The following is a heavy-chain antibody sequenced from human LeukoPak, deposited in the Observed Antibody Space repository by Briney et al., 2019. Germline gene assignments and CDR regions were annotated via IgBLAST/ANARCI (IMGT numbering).Heavy chain of an antibody. CDR3: VGGYGWLPDY. CDR2: IKQDGSEK. CDR1: GITLSELW. V-gene: IGHV3-7*04. Sequence: GGSLRLSCAGYGITLSELWMSWVRQVPGKGLEWVANIKQDGSEKKYVDSVKGRFNISRDNAKNSVYLQMNSLRVDDTAVYYCVGGYGWLPDYWGQGALVTVSS. J-gene: IGHJ4*02. D-gene: IGHD6-19*01.